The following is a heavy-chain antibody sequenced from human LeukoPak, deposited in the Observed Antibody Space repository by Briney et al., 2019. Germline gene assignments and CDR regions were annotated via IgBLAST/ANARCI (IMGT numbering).Heavy chain of an antibody. D-gene: IGHD4/OR15-4a*01. CDR3: VPSANYYYFDY. J-gene: IGHJ4*02. CDR2: VNPKSGGT. CDR1: GYTFTGYY. V-gene: IGHV1-2*02. Sequence: ASVKVSCKASGYTFTGYYMHWVRQAPGLGFEWMGWVNPKSGGTSYPQKFQGRLTMTRDTSISTAYMELSRLRSDDTAVYYCVPSANYYYFDYWGQGTLVTVSS.